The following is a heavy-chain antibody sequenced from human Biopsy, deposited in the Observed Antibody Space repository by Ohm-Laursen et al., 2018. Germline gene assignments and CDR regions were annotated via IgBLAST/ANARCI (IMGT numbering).Heavy chain of an antibody. V-gene: IGHV3-48*04. CDR2: ISRSSSTI. J-gene: IGHJ4*02. Sequence: SLRLSCAASGFTFSNYSMNWIRQAPGKGLEWVSYISRSSSTIYYADSVRGRFTISRDNAKNSLYLQMNSLRVGDTAVYYCARSVGIMAAPIDYWGQGTLVTVSS. CDR3: ARSVGIMAAPIDY. D-gene: IGHD3-16*01. CDR1: GFTFSNYS.